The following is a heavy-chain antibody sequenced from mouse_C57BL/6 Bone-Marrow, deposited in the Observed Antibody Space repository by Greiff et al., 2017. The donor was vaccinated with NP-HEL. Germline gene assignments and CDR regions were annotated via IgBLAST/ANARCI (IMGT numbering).Heavy chain of an antibody. CDR2: IYPGTSDT. CDR1: GYTFTSYW. V-gene: IGHV1-5*01. CDR3: TELSGSSYWYFDV. Sequence: VQLQQSGTVLARPGASVKMSCKTSGYTFTSYWMHWVKQRPGQGLEWIGAIYPGTSDTSYNQNFKGKARLTAVTSASTAYMELSSLTNEDSAVYYCTELSGSSYWYFDVWGTGTTVTVSS. D-gene: IGHD1-1*01. J-gene: IGHJ1*03.